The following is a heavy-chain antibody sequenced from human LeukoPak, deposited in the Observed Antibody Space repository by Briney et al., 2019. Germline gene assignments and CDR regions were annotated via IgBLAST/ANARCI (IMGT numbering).Heavy chain of an antibody. Sequence: ASVKVSCKASGGTFSSYAISWVRQAPGQGLEWMGGIIPIFGTANYAQKFQGRVTITTDESTSTAYMELSSLRSEDTAVYYCARDYYGSGSYLTLGFDYWGQGTLVTVSS. CDR2: IIPIFGTA. CDR3: ARDYYGSGSYLTLGFDY. V-gene: IGHV1-69*05. D-gene: IGHD3-10*01. J-gene: IGHJ4*02. CDR1: GGTFSSYA.